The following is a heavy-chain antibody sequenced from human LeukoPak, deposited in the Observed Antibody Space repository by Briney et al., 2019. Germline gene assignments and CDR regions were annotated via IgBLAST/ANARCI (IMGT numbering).Heavy chain of an antibody. CDR1: GFTFSNYN. J-gene: IGHJ5*02. CDR3: ATCRDEFGDYGFTS. V-gene: IGHV3-21*01. CDR2: ISSSNNYI. D-gene: IGHD4-17*01. Sequence: GGSLRLSCAASGFTFSNYNMNWVRQAPGKGLEWVSSISSSNNYIYYADSVKGRFTISRDSAKNSLYLQMNSLRAEDTAVYYCATCRDEFGDYGFTSWGQGTLVTVSS.